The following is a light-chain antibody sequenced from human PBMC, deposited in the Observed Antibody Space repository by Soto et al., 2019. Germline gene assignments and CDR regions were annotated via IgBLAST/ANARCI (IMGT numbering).Light chain of an antibody. CDR3: CSYAGSSIFYV. V-gene: IGLV2-23*01. Sequence: QSALTQPASVSGSPGQSLTISCTGTSSDVGSYNLVSWYQQHPGKAPKLMIYEGSKRPSGVSNRFSGSKSGNTASLTISGLQAEDEADYYCCSYAGSSIFYVFGTGTKLTVL. CDR1: SSDVGSYNL. CDR2: EGS. J-gene: IGLJ1*01.